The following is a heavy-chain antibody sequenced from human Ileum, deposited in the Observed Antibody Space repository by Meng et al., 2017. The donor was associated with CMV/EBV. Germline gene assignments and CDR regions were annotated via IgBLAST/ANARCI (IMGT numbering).Heavy chain of an antibody. V-gene: IGHV4-59*01. D-gene: IGHD1-1*01. Sequence: SLPGPVSGASMSSYYWSWIRQPPGKGLERIGYMYYDGKSNYNPSLRSRVTISLDTSKNQFSLKLNSVTVADTAVYYCAGVGAYWREDFWGQGTLVTVSS. CDR2: MYYDGKS. CDR3: AGVGAYWREDF. CDR1: GASMSSYY. J-gene: IGHJ4*02.